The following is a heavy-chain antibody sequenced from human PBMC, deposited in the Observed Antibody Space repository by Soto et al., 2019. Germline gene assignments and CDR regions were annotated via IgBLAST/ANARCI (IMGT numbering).Heavy chain of an antibody. V-gene: IGHV1-8*01. D-gene: IGHD4-17*01. CDR2: MNPNSGDT. CDR1: GYTFTSYD. J-gene: IGHJ4*02. CDR3: ARDGSKIDGYGVQLGY. Sequence: QVQLVQSGAEVKKPGASVKVSCKASGYTFTSYDINWVRQATGQGLEWMGRMNPNSGDTGLAQKFQGRITMPRNTSITTAYIELSSLRSEDTAVYYCARDGSKIDGYGVQLGYWGQGTVVTVSS.